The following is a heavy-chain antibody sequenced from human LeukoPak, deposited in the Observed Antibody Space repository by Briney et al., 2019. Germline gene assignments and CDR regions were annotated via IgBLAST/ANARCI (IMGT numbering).Heavy chain of an antibody. Sequence: SETPSLTCTVSGGSISSYYWSWIRQPPGKGLEWIGYIYYSGSTNYNPSLKSRVTISVDTSKNQFSLKLNSVTAADTAVYYCARHIGYGVDYWGQGTLATVSS. CDR1: GGSISSYY. J-gene: IGHJ4*02. V-gene: IGHV4-59*08. D-gene: IGHD6-13*01. CDR3: ARHIGYGVDY. CDR2: IYYSGST.